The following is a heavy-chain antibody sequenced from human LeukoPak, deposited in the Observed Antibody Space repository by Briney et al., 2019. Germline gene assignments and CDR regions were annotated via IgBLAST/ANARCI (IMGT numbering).Heavy chain of an antibody. Sequence: PSETLSLTCTVSGGSISSYYWSWIRQPPGKGLEWIGRIYTSGSTNYNPSLKSRVTMSVDTSKNQFSLKLSSVTAADTAVYYCARDEDIVVVPAAKGGDNWFDPWGQGTLVTVSS. CDR2: IYTSGST. J-gene: IGHJ5*02. D-gene: IGHD2-2*01. V-gene: IGHV4-4*07. CDR3: ARDEDIVVVPAAKGGDNWFDP. CDR1: GGSISSYY.